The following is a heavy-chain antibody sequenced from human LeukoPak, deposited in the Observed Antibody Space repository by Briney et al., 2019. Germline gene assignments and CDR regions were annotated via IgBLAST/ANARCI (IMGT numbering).Heavy chain of an antibody. V-gene: IGHV4-59*08. D-gene: IGHD3-22*01. CDR1: GGSISSYY. CDR3: ASPDSYDAFDI. CDR2: IYYSGST. Sequence: PSETLSLTFTVSGGSISSYYWSWIRQPPGKGLEWIGYIYYSGSTNYNPSLKSRVTISVDTSKNQFSLKLSSVTAADTAVYYCASPDSYDAFDIWGQGTMVTVSS. J-gene: IGHJ3*02.